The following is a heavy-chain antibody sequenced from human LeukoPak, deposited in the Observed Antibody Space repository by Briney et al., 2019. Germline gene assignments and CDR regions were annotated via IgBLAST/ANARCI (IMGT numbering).Heavy chain of an antibody. CDR1: GFIFGNYA. J-gene: IGHJ4*02. CDR3: AKDRPPYDILTGFADY. D-gene: IGHD3-9*01. CDR2: INANGGRK. Sequence: GGSLRLSCGASGFIFGNYAMSWVRQAPGKGLEWVTGINANGGRKYYADSVKGRFTISRDNSKNTLYLQMNSPRAEDTAVYYCAKDRPPYDILTGFADYWGQGTLVTVSS. V-gene: IGHV3-23*01.